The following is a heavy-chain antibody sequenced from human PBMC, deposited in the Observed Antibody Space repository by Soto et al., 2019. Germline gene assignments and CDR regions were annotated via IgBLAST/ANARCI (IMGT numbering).Heavy chain of an antibody. CDR3: ARGSMVRGVTPFDI. Sequence: QVQLQESGPGLVKPSQTLSLTCNVSSGSISRGPYYWSWIRQHPGGGLEWIGYIYYSGSAYYNPCGESRVAMSIDTSKSYISLKLISVTAADAAVYYCARGSMVRGVTPFDIWGHGTLVTVSS. D-gene: IGHD3-10*01. J-gene: IGHJ3*02. V-gene: IGHV4-31*03. CDR2: IYYSGSA. CDR1: SGSISRGPYY.